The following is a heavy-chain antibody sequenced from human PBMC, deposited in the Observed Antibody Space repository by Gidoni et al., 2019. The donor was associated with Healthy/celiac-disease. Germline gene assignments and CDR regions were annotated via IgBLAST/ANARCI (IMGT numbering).Heavy chain of an antibody. V-gene: IGHV3-48*02. D-gene: IGHD6-13*01. J-gene: IGHJ4*02. Sequence: EVQLVESGGGLVQPGGSLRLSCAASGFTFSSYSMNWVRQAPGKGLEWVSYISSSSSTIYYSDSVKGRFTISRENAKNSLYLQMNSMRDEDTAVYYCARPSIAAAGTGVDYWGQGTLVTVSS. CDR3: ARPSIAAAGTGVDY. CDR1: GFTFSSYS. CDR2: ISSSSSTI.